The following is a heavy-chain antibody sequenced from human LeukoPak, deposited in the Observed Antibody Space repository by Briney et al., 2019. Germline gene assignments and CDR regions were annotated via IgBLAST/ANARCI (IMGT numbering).Heavy chain of an antibody. J-gene: IGHJ3*02. Sequence: PSETLSLTCTVSGGSISSYYWSWIRQPPGKGLEWIGYIYTSGSTNYNPPLKSRVTISVDTSKNQFSLKLSSVTAADTAVYYCAREGATYYYDSSGPRGAFDIWGQGTMVTVSS. V-gene: IGHV4-4*09. CDR1: GGSISSYY. CDR3: AREGATYYYDSSGPRGAFDI. CDR2: IYTSGST. D-gene: IGHD3-22*01.